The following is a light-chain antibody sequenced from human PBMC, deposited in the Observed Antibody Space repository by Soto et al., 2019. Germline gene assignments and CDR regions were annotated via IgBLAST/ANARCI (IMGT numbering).Light chain of an antibody. CDR1: QSVSSY. Sequence: EIVLTQSPATLYLSPGERATLSCRPSQSVSSYLAWYQQKPGQAPRLLIYDASNRATGIPARFSGSRSGADFSLTIVILAPEDFAVYYCQQRRNWSWTFSQGTKVDI. CDR3: QQRRNWSWT. CDR2: DAS. V-gene: IGKV3-11*01. J-gene: IGKJ1*01.